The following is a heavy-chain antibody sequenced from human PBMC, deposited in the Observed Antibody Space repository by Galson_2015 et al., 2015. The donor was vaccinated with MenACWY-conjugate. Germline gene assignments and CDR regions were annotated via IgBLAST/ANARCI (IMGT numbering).Heavy chain of an antibody. CDR3: AREKGASPNWFDP. Sequence: ETLSLTCSVYRGSISSSSFYWGWIRQPPGKGLEWIGSVSYSGTTYYNPSLKSRVTISVDTSKSQFSLRLSSVTAADTAVYYCAREKGASPNWFDPWGQGTLVTVSS. V-gene: IGHV4-39*07. CDR2: VSYSGTT. CDR1: RGSISSSSFY. J-gene: IGHJ5*02. D-gene: IGHD1-26*01.